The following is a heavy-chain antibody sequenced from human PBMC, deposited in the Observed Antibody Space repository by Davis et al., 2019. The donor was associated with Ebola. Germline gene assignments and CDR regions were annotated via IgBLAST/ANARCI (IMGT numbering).Heavy chain of an antibody. D-gene: IGHD3-3*01. CDR3: AKGPLFTIFGVAPYMDV. Sequence: GESLKISCAASGFTFSSYSMNWVRQAPGKGLEWVSSISSSSSYIYYADSVKGRFTISRDNSKNTLYLQMNSLRAEDTAVYYCAKGPLFTIFGVAPYMDVWGKGTTVTVSS. V-gene: IGHV3-21*04. CDR1: GFTFSSYS. J-gene: IGHJ6*03. CDR2: ISSSSSYI.